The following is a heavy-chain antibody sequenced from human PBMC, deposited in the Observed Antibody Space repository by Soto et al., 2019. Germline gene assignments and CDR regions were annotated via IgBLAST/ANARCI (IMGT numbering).Heavy chain of an antibody. J-gene: IGHJ3*02. CDR1: GYTFTSYD. D-gene: IGHD1-26*01. CDR3: ATAMVGVPTAAFDI. CDR2: MNPNSGNT. Sequence: ASVKVSCKASGYTFTSYDINWVRQATGQGLEWMGWMNPNSGNTGYAQKFQGRVTMTRNTSISTAYMELSSLRSEDTAVYYCATAMVGVPTAAFDIWGQGTMVTVSS. V-gene: IGHV1-8*01.